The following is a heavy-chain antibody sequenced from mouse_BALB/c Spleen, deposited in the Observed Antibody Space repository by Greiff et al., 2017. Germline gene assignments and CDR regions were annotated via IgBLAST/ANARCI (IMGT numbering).Heavy chain of an antibody. J-gene: IGHJ3*01. CDR3: ARRYYGSSPWFAY. V-gene: IGHV14-4*02. D-gene: IGHD1-1*01. Sequence: EVQLQQSGAELVRSGASVKLSCTASGFNIKDYYMHWVKQRPEQGLEWIGWIDPENGDTEYAPKFQGKATLTVDKSSSTAYMQLSSLTSEDSAVYYCARRYYGSSPWFAYWGQGTLVTVSA. CDR2: IDPENGDT. CDR1: GFNIKDYY.